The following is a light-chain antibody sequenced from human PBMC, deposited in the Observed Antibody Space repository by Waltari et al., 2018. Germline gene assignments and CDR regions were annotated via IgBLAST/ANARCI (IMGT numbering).Light chain of an antibody. CDR1: QGVSIN. Sequence: EIVLTQFPASLSVSPGERATLSCRASQGVSINLAWYQQKPGQSPRLLISRAYSRATGVPARFSGGGSETDFSLTISSLQSEDFAVYYCQQYETWPLNTFGQGTILEIK. J-gene: IGKJ2*01. CDR2: RAY. CDR3: QQYETWPLNT. V-gene: IGKV3-15*01.